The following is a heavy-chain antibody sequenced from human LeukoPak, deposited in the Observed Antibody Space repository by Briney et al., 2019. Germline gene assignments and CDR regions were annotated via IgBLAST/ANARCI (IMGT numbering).Heavy chain of an antibody. V-gene: IGHV3-15*01. CDR2: IKRKTDGGTT. CDR3: STRIYDILTGPSDAFDI. J-gene: IGHJ3*02. D-gene: IGHD3-9*01. Sequence: PGGSLRLSCAASGITFSKVWMSWVRQAPGKGLEWVGRIKRKTDGGTTDYAAPVKGRFTISRDDSKNTLYLQMNSLKTEDTAVYYCSTRIYDILTGPSDAFDIWGRGTMVAVSS. CDR1: GITFSKVW.